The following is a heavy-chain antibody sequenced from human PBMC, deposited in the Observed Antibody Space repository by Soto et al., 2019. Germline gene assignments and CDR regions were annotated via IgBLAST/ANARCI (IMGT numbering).Heavy chain of an antibody. J-gene: IGHJ4*02. Sequence: QVQLVQSGAEVKKPGASVKVSCKASGYTFTSSGISWVRPAPGQGLEWMGWISAYNGNTNYAQKLQGRVTMTTDTSTSTAYRELTILRSADTAVYYCARDNPPLGYWCQGTLVTDSS. CDR1: GYTFTSSG. V-gene: IGHV1-18*01. CDR2: ISAYNGNT. CDR3: ARDNPPLGY.